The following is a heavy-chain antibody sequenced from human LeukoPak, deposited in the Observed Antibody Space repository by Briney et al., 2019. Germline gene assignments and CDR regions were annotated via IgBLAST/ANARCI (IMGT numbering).Heavy chain of an antibody. V-gene: IGHV3-48*02. D-gene: IGHD2-8*01. CDR1: GFTFSSYG. Sequence: GGSLRLSCAASGFTFSSYGINWVRQAPGKGLEWVSYISSSSGSIYYADSVEGRFSISRDNAKSSVSLHMNSLRDEDTAVYYCARGCDTNCFFNDYWGQGTLVTVSS. J-gene: IGHJ4*02. CDR2: ISSSSGSI. CDR3: ARGCDTNCFFNDY.